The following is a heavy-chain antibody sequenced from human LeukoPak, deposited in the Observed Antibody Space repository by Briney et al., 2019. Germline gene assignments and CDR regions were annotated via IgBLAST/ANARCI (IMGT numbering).Heavy chain of an antibody. Sequence: SETLFLTCTVSGASIRSYYWSWIRQPPGKGLEWIGYIYYSESANYNPSLKSRITISVDTSKNQFSLNLNSVTAADTAFYYCARVGGFPLSAFDIWGQGTLVTVSS. CDR3: ARVGGFPLSAFDI. CDR1: GASIRSYY. V-gene: IGHV4-59*08. D-gene: IGHD2-15*01. J-gene: IGHJ3*02. CDR2: IYYSESA.